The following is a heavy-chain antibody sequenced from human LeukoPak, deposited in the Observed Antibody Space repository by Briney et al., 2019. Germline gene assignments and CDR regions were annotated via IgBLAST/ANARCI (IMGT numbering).Heavy chain of an antibody. J-gene: IGHJ3*02. D-gene: IGHD3-3*01. CDR3: AIWSGYYPVDAFDI. CDR1: GYTFTSYG. Sequence: ASVKVSCKASGYTFTSYGISWVRQAPGQGLEWMGWISAYNGNTNYAQKLQGRVTITRNTSISTAYMELSNLRSEDTAVYYCAIWSGYYPVDAFDIWGQGTMVTVSS. CDR2: ISAYNGNT. V-gene: IGHV1-18*01.